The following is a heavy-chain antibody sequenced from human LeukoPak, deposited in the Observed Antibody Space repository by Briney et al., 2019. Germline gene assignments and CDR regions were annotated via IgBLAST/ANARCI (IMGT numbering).Heavy chain of an antibody. CDR1: VGTFSSYA. CDR3: ATTQMATIRRGWERYYFDY. CDR2: ISPIFGRA. D-gene: IGHD5-24*01. Sequence: ASVKVSCKASVGTFSSYAISWVRQAPGQGLEWMGGISPIFGRANYAQKFQGRGTITADESTSPAYMELSSLRSEDTAVYYCATTQMATIRRGWERYYFDYWGQGTLVTVSS. V-gene: IGHV1-69*13. J-gene: IGHJ4*02.